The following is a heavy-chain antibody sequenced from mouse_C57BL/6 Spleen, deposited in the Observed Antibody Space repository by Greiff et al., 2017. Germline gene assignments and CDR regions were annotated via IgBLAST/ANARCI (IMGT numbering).Heavy chain of an antibody. V-gene: IGHV1-64*01. J-gene: IGHJ3*01. CDR3: ARQGDYYGSSYEEFAY. Sequence: HVQLQQSGAELVKPGASVKLSCKASGYTFTSYWMHWVKQRPGQGLEWIGMIHPSSGSTNYNEKFKSKATLTVDKSSSTAYMQLSSLTSEDSAVYYCARQGDYYGSSYEEFAYWGQGTLVTVSA. CDR2: IHPSSGST. D-gene: IGHD1-1*01. CDR1: GYTFTSYW.